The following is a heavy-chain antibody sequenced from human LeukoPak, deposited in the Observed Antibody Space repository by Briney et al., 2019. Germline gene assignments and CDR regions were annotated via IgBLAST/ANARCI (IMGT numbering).Heavy chain of an antibody. CDR2: ISGSGGST. CDR3: AKGSRSSSTSWFDP. V-gene: IGHV3-23*01. Sequence: PGGSLRLSCAASGFTFSSYAMSWVRQAPGKGLEWASAISGSGGSTYYADSVKGRFTISRDNSKNTLYLQMNSLRAEDTAVYYCAKGSRSSSTSWFDPWGQGTLVTVFS. CDR1: GFTFSSYA. D-gene: IGHD2-2*01. J-gene: IGHJ5*02.